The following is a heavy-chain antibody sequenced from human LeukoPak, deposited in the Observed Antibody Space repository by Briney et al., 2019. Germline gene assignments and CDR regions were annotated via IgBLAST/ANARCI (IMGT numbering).Heavy chain of an antibody. CDR2: IYYSGST. J-gene: IGHJ6*03. V-gene: IGHV4-39*07. D-gene: IGHD2-15*01. CDR3: ARAGGYCSGGSCLLYYYYYMDV. CDR1: GGSISSSSYY. Sequence: SETLSLTCTVSGGSISSSSYYWGWIRQPPGKGLEWIGSIYYSGSTYYNPSLKSRVTISVDTSKNQFSLKLSSVTAADTAVYYCARAGGYCSGGSCLLYYYYYMDVRGKGTTVTVSS.